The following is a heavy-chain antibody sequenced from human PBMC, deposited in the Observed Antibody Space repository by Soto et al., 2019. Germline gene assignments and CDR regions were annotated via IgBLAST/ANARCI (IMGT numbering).Heavy chain of an antibody. D-gene: IGHD1-26*01. CDR3: ARLLGPGTLDY. V-gene: IGHV1-3*01. J-gene: IGHJ4*02. CDR2: INAVNGNT. Sequence: QVQLVQSGAEVKKPGASVKVSCKTSGYTFTRYSIHWVRQAPGQRLEWMGWINAVNGNTKYSQKFQGRVTITRDTSASTAYMELSSLRSEDTAVYYCARLLGPGTLDYWGQGTLVTVSS. CDR1: GYTFTRYS.